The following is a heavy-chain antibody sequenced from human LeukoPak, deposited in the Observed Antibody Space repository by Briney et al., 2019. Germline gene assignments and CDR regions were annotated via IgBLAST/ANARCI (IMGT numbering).Heavy chain of an antibody. J-gene: IGHJ4*02. V-gene: IGHV3-48*02. Sequence: PGGSLRLSCAASGFTFSTYSMNWVRQAPGKGLEWISYISSTTSTINYADSVKGRFTISRDNAKNSLYLQVNSLRDEDTAVYYCAKDRLGYCSSTSCYSIDSWGQGTLVTVSS. CDR2: ISSTTSTI. CDR1: GFTFSTYS. CDR3: AKDRLGYCSSTSCYSIDS. D-gene: IGHD2-2*02.